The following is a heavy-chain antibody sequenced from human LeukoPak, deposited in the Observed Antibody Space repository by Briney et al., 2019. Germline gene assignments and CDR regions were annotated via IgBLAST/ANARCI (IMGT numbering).Heavy chain of an antibody. J-gene: IGHJ4*02. D-gene: IGHD1-26*01. CDR1: GGSISSYY. V-gene: IGHV4-59*01. CDR2: IYYSGST. CDR3: ARRNSGSSFDS. Sequence: SETLPLTCTVSGGSISSYYWSWIRQPPGKGLEWIGDIYYSGSTNYNPSLKSRVTISVDTSRSQFSLKLNSVTAADTAVYFCARRNSGSSFDSWGQGTLVTVSS.